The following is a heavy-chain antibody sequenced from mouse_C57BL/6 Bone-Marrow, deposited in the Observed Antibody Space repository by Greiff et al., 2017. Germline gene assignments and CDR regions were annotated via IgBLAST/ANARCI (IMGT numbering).Heavy chain of an antibody. D-gene: IGHD2-12*01. V-gene: IGHV5-4*03. CDR3: ARVNFGLYSYAFDY. Sequence: EVMLVESGGGLVKPGGSLTLSCAASGFTFSSYAMSWVRQPPEKRLEWVATISDGGSYTYYPDNVQGRFPISRDTAKNNLYLQKSHMKSEDTTMYYCARVNFGLYSYAFDYWGQGTTLTVSS. J-gene: IGHJ2*01. CDR1: GFTFSSYA. CDR2: ISDGGSYT.